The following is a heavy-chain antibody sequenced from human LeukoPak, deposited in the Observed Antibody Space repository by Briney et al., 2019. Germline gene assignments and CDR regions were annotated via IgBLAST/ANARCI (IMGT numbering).Heavy chain of an antibody. CDR3: AKDNIIAAAGTGYFQH. V-gene: IGHV3-9*01. J-gene: IGHJ1*01. CDR1: GFTFDDYA. D-gene: IGHD6-13*01. CDR2: ISWNSGSI. Sequence: GGSLRPSRAASGFTFDDYAMHWVRQAPGKGLEWVSGISWNSGSIGYADSVKGRFTISRDNAKNSLYLQMNSLRAEDTALYYCAKDNIIAAAGTGYFQHWGQGTLVTVSS.